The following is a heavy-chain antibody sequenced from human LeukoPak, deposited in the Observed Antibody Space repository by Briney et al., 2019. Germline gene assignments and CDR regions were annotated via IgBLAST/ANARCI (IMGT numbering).Heavy chain of an antibody. CDR2: ISSSISYI. D-gene: IGHD4-17*01. J-gene: IGHJ4*02. CDR1: GFTLSSYS. CDR3: ARVRDYGDYVGVFDY. V-gene: IGHV3-21*01. Sequence: PGGSLRLSCAASGFTLSSYSMNWVRQAPGKGLEWVSSISSSISYIYYADSVKVRFTISRDNAKNSLYMPMNSLRAEDTAVYYCARVRDYGDYVGVFDYWGQGTLVTVSS.